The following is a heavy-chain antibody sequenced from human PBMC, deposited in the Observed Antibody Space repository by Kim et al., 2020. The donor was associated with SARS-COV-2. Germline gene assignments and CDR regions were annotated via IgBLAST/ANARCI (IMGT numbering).Heavy chain of an antibody. CDR3: AKGYPGGGSGSSPFDI. V-gene: IGHV3-23*01. J-gene: IGHJ3*02. Sequence: GGSLRLSCAASGFTFSSYAMSWVRQAPGKGLEWVSAISGSGGSTYYADSVKGRFTISRDNSKNTLYLQMNSLRAEDTAVYYCAKGYPGGGSGSSPFDIWGQGTMVTVSS. CDR2: ISGSGGST. CDR1: GFTFSSYA. D-gene: IGHD3-10*01.